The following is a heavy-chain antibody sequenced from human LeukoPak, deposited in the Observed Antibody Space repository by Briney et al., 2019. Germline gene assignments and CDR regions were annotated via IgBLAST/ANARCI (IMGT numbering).Heavy chain of an antibody. CDR1: GGSISSYY. Sequence: NTSETLPLTCTVSGGSISSYYWSWIRQPPGKGLEWIGYIYYSGSTNYNPSLKSRVTISVDTSKNQFSLKLSSVTAADTAVYYCARAYYDFWSGYRGSLYYFDYWGQGTLVTVSS. V-gene: IGHV4-59*01. CDR3: ARAYYDFWSGYRGSLYYFDY. CDR2: IYYSGST. J-gene: IGHJ4*02. D-gene: IGHD3-3*01.